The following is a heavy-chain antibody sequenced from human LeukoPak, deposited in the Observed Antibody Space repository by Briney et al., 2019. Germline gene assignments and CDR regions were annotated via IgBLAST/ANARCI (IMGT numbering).Heavy chain of an antibody. Sequence: PSETLSLTSTVSGGSISSYYWSWIRQPPGKGLEWIGYIYYSGSTNYNPSLKSRVTISVDTSKNQFSLKLSSVAAADTAVYYCARDVDDAFDIWGQGTMVTVSS. J-gene: IGHJ3*02. CDR2: IYYSGST. V-gene: IGHV4-59*01. D-gene: IGHD2-21*01. CDR3: ARDVDDAFDI. CDR1: GGSISSYY.